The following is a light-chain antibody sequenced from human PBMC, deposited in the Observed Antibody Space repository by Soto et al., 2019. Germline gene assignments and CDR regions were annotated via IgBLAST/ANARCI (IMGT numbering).Light chain of an antibody. Sequence: DIVMTQSPDSLAVSLGERATINCKSSQSVLYSSNNKNYLAWYQQKPGQPPNLLIYWASTRESGVPDRFSGSGSGTDFTLTISSLQAEDVAVYYCQQYYSTLTFGGGTKVDIK. J-gene: IGKJ4*01. CDR2: WAS. CDR1: QSVLYSSNNKNY. V-gene: IGKV4-1*01. CDR3: QQYYSTLT.